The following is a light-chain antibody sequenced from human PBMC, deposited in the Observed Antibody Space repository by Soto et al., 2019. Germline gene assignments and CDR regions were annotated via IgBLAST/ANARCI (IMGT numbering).Light chain of an antibody. CDR2: GAS. V-gene: IGKV3-20*01. CDR1: QSVSSSY. CDR3: QQYGNSPSVT. Sequence: EIVLTQSPGTLSLSPGERATLSCRASQSVSSSYLAWYQQKPCQAPRLLIYGASSRATGIPDRFSGSGSGTDFTLTISRLEPEDFAVYYCQQYGNSPSVTFGQGTRLEIK. J-gene: IGKJ5*01.